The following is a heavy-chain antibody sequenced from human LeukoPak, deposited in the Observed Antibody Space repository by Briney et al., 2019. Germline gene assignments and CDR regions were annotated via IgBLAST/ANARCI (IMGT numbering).Heavy chain of an antibody. V-gene: IGHV4-34*01. J-gene: IGHJ4*02. CDR2: INHSGNT. D-gene: IGHD3-22*01. CDR3: ARVTGYMIEDYYDY. Sequence: SETLSLTCAVYGGSFSGYYWSWIRQPPGKGLVWIGEINHSGNTNYNPSLKSRVTISVDTSKDQFSLKLSSVTAADTAVYYCARVTGYMIEDYYDYWGQGTLVTVSS. CDR1: GGSFSGYY.